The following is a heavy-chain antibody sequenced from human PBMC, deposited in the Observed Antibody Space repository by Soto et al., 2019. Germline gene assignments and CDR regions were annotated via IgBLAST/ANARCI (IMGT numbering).Heavy chain of an antibody. CDR1: GFPFSSYW. CDR3: AREYYGLLTGYYTDY. CDR2: ISGDGVTT. D-gene: IGHD3-9*01. J-gene: IGHJ4*02. V-gene: IGHV3-74*01. Sequence: EVQLVESGGDLVQRGGSLRLSCAASGFPFSSYWMHWVRHTPGKGLDWVARISGDGVTTYYADSVTGRFTVSRDNAKNTLSLQISGLRAEDTPVYYCAREYYGLLTGYYTDYWGQGTLVSVSS.